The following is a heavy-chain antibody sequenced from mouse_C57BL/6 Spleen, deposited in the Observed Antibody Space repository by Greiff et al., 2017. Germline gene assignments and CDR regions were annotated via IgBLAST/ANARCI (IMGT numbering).Heavy chain of an antibody. J-gene: IGHJ3*01. CDR2: ISYDGSN. Sequence: DVQLQESGPGLVKPSQSLSLTCSVTGYSITSGYYWNWIRQFPGNKLEWMGYISYDGSNNYNPSLKNRISITRDTSKNQFFLKLNSVTTEDTATYYCARAYDGYPWFAYWGQGTLVTVSA. D-gene: IGHD2-3*01. CDR3: ARAYDGYPWFAY. V-gene: IGHV3-6*01. CDR1: GYSITSGYY.